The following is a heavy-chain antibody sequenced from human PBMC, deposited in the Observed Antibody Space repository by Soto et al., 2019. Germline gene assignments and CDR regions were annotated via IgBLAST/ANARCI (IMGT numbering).Heavy chain of an antibody. D-gene: IGHD4-17*01. J-gene: IGHJ6*02. V-gene: IGHV4-30-4*01. CDR1: GGSISSGDYY. Sequence: PSETLSLTCTVSGGSISSGDYYWSWIRKPPGKGLEWIGYIYYSGSTYYNPSLKSRVTISVDTSKNQFSLKLSSVTAADTAVYYCARESTTVRNYYYYGMDVWGQGTTVTVSS. CDR2: IYYSGST. CDR3: ARESTTVRNYYYYGMDV.